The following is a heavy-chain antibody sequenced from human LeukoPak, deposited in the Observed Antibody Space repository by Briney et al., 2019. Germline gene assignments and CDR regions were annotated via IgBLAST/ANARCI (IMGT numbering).Heavy chain of an antibody. J-gene: IGHJ4*02. V-gene: IGHV4-34*01. D-gene: IGHD5-18*01. CDR2: INHSGST. CDR1: GGSFIGYY. Sequence: SQTLSLTCALYGGSFIGYYWSCIPQPPGKGLESIGEINHSGSTNYNPSLKSRVTLSVDTSKTKLSRKLNSVTAAPTTVYYIAREGYSYGPGFDYWGRGTLVTVSS. CDR3: AREGYSYGPGFDY.